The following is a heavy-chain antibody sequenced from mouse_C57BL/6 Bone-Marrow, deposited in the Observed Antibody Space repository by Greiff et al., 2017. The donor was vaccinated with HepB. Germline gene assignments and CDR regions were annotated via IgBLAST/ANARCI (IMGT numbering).Heavy chain of an antibody. D-gene: IGHD1-1*01. J-gene: IGHJ4*01. Sequence: LQQPGAELVKPGASVKLSCKASGYTFTSYWMQWVKQRPGQGLEWIGEIDPSDSYTNYNQKFKGKATLTVDTSSSTAYMQLSSLTSEDSAVYYCARRVFILDYWGQGTSVTVSS. CDR2: IDPSDSYT. CDR3: ARRVFILDY. CDR1: GYTFTSYW. V-gene: IGHV1-50*01.